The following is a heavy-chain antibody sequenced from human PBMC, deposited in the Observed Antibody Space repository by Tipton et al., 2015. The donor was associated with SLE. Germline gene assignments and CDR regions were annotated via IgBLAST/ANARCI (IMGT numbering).Heavy chain of an antibody. Sequence: SLRLSCAASGFIVSSTYMSWVRQAPGKGLQWVSVIYSGGDTYYADSVKGRFTISRDNSKNTVYLQMSSLRAEDTAVYYCARASGGLVGYWGQGTLVTVSS. CDR2: IYSGGDT. J-gene: IGHJ4*02. V-gene: IGHV3-53*01. D-gene: IGHD3-10*01. CDR1: GFIVSSTY. CDR3: ARASGGLVGY.